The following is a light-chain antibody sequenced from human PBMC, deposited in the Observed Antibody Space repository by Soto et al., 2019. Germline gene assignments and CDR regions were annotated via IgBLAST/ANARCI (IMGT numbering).Light chain of an antibody. CDR3: QQRDSWPIT. V-gene: IGKV3-11*01. CDR2: DAS. J-gene: IGKJ5*01. Sequence: EIVLKLSPGTLSLYKGERATLSCRASQIVSNRYLAWYQQKPGQAPRLLVYDASNRATGIPTRFGGSGSGTDFTLTINSLEPDDFAVYYCQQRDSWPITFGQATLLEL. CDR1: QIVSNRY.